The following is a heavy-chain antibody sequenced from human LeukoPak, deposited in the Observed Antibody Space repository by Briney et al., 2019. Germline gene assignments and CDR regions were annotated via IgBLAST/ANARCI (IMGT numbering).Heavy chain of an antibody. CDR2: IYTSGST. J-gene: IGHJ4*02. CDR3: ARAGDSSGYEYYFDY. D-gene: IGHD3-22*01. CDR1: GASMSDYY. Sequence: SSETLSLTCSVSGASMSDYYWSWIRQPAGKGLEWIGRIYTSGSTNYNPSLKSRVTMSVDMSTNQFSLKLSSVTAADTAVYYCARAGDSSGYEYYFDYWGQGTLVTVSS. V-gene: IGHV4-4*07.